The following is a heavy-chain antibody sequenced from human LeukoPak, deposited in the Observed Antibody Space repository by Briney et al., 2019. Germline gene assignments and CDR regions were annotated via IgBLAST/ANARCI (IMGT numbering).Heavy chain of an antibody. D-gene: IGHD2-21*02. CDR1: GFTFSSYW. J-gene: IGHJ4*02. CDR3: ARVGCGGDCYYYFDY. V-gene: IGHV3-7*01. Sequence: GGSLRLSCAASGFTFSSYWMGWVRQAPGKGLEWVANIKQDGSEKYYVDSVKGRFTISRDNAKNSLYLQMNSLRAEDTAVYYCARVGCGGDCYYYFDYWGQGTLVTVSS. CDR2: IKQDGSEK.